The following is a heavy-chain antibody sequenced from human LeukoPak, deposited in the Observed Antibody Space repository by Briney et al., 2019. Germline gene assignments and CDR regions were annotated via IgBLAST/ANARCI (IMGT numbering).Heavy chain of an antibody. CDR3: VRDSPPPTVAENYQYYYGMDD. CDR1: GFTFSSYA. Sequence: GGSLRLSCAASGFTFSSYAMSWVRQAPGKGLEWVANIKQDGSEKYYVDSVKGRFTISRDNAKNSLYLQMRSLSVEDTAVYYCVRDSPPPTVAENYQYYYGMDDWGQGTTVTVSS. D-gene: IGHD4-11*01. CDR2: IKQDGSEK. V-gene: IGHV3-7*01. J-gene: IGHJ6*02.